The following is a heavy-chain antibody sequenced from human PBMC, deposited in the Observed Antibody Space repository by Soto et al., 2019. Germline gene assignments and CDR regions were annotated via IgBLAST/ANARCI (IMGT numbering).Heavy chain of an antibody. D-gene: IGHD3-22*01. J-gene: IGHJ2*01. V-gene: IGHV1-69*01. Sequence: QVQLVQSGAEVKKPGSSVKVSCKASGGTFSSYAISWVRQAPGQGLEWMGGIIPIFGTANYAQKFQGRVTITADESTSIAYMELSSLRSEDTAVYYCARERGYYDSSGYYSIWYFDLWGRGTLVTVSS. CDR1: GGTFSSYA. CDR3: ARERGYYDSSGYYSIWYFDL. CDR2: IIPIFGTA.